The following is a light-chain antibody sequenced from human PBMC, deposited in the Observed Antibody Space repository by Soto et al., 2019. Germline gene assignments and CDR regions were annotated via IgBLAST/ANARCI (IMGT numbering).Light chain of an antibody. CDR1: SSDVGGYNY. J-gene: IGLJ1*01. V-gene: IGLV2-14*01. Sequence: QSALTQPASVSGSPGQSITISCTGTSSDVGGYNYVSWYQQHPGKAPKLMIYDVSNRPSGVSNRFSGSKSGNTASLTISGLQAADEADYYCSSSTTSSTLLDVFGTGTKLTVL. CDR2: DVS. CDR3: SSSTTSSTLLDV.